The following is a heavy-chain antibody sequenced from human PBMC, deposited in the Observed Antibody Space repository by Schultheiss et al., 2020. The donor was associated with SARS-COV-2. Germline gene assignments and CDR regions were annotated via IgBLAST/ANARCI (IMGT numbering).Heavy chain of an antibody. J-gene: IGHJ5*02. CDR3: ARDSVPAAGPREEINWFDP. Sequence: GGSLRLSCAASGFTFSSYSMNWVRQAPGKGLEWVSSISSSSSYIYYADSVKGRFTISRDNAKNSLYLQMNSLRAEDTAVYYCARDSVPAAGPREEINWFDPWGQGTLVTVSS. D-gene: IGHD2-2*01. V-gene: IGHV3-21*01. CDR1: GFTFSSYS. CDR2: ISSSSSYI.